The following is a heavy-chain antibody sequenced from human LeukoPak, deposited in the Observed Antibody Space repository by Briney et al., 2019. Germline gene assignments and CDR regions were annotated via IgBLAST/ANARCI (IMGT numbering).Heavy chain of an antibody. Sequence: SQTLSLTCTVSGGSISSGGHNWSWIRQHPETGLEWIGYIHSSGNTYYNPSLKSRVAISVDTSKNQFSLKLSSVTAADTAVYYCARGLELPDYWGQGTLVTVSS. J-gene: IGHJ4*02. CDR3: ARGLELPDY. CDR1: GGSISSGGHN. V-gene: IGHV4-31*03. CDR2: IHSSGNT. D-gene: IGHD1-26*01.